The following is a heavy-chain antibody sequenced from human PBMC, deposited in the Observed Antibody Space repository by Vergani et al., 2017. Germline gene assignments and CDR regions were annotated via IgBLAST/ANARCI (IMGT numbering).Heavy chain of an antibody. CDR1: GYTFTGYY. Sequence: QVQLVQSGAEVKKPGASVKVSCKASGYTFTGYYMHWVRQAPGQGLEWMGWINPNSGGTNYAQKFQGRVTMTRDTSISTDYMELSRLRSDDTAVYYCARDGPGPNCSSTSCHYYYYYYMDVWGKGTTVTVSS. CDR3: ARDGPGPNCSSTSCHYYYYYYMDV. V-gene: IGHV1-2*02. J-gene: IGHJ6*03. D-gene: IGHD2-2*01. CDR2: INPNSGGT.